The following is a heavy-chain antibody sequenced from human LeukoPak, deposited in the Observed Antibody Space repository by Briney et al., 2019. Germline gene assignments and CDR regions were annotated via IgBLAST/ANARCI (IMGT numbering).Heavy chain of an antibody. J-gene: IGHJ5*02. CDR2: IIPIFGTA. CDR3: ARDRAIIVGAALWFDP. V-gene: IGHV1-69*05. D-gene: IGHD1-26*01. Sequence: SSVKVSCKASGGTFSSYAVSWVRQAPGQGLEWMGGIIPIFGTANYAQKFQGRVTITTDESTSTAYMELSSLRSEDTAVYYCARDRAIIVGAALWFDPWGQGTLVSVSS. CDR1: GGTFSSYA.